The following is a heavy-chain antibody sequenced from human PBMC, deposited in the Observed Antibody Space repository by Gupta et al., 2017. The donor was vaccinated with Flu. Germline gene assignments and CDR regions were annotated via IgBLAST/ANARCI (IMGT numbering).Heavy chain of an antibody. CDR2: ISNDGGKT. V-gene: IGHV3-30*04. J-gene: IGHJ6*01. CDR1: GFSFSNFA. Sequence: QVQLVESGGGVVQPGRSLRLSCAASGFSFSNFAMHWVRQAPGRGLEWVAVISNDGGKTYDTDSVNGRFTISRDNSKNALYLQLNSLRTEDTAVYYCARDTPLCSNISCLMDVWGKGTTVIVSS. CDR3: ARDTPLCSNISCLMDV. D-gene: IGHD3-10*02.